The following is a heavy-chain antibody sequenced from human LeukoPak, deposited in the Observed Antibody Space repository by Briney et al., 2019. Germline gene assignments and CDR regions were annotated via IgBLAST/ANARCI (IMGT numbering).Heavy chain of an antibody. CDR3: ASDRGVRYFDWPTPGDY. CDR1: GYTFTSYG. Sequence: ASVKVSCKASGYTFTSYGISWVRQAPGQGLEWMGWISAYNGNTNYAQKLQGRVTMTTDTSTSTAYMELRSLRSDDTAVYYCASDRGVRYFDWPTPGDYWGQGTLVTVSS. CDR2: ISAYNGNT. J-gene: IGHJ4*02. V-gene: IGHV1-18*01. D-gene: IGHD3-9*01.